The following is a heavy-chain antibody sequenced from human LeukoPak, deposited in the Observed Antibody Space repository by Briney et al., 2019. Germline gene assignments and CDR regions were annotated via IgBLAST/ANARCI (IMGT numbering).Heavy chain of an antibody. D-gene: IGHD5-18*01. CDR2: IFPGNSDT. J-gene: IGHJ4*02. CDR3: VRHNNYALDY. CDR1: GYSFTSYR. V-gene: IGHV5-51*01. Sequence: GESLKISCKGSGYSFTSYRIGWARQMPGKGLEWMAIIFPGNSDTRYSPSFQGQVTISADKSISTAYLQWRGLKASDTAMYYCVRHNNYALDYWGQGTLVTVSS.